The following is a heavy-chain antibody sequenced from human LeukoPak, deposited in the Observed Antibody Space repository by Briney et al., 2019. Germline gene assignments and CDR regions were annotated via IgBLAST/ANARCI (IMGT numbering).Heavy chain of an antibody. CDR1: GGSFSGYY. V-gene: IGHV4-34*01. Sequence: PSETLSLTCAVYGGSFSGYYWSWIRQPPGKGLEWIGEINHSGSTNYNPSLKSRVTISVDTSKNQFSLKPSSVTAADTAVYYCARGRFDYDFWSGYNQFDYWGQGTLATVSS. CDR3: ARGRFDYDFWSGYNQFDY. CDR2: INHSGST. J-gene: IGHJ4*02. D-gene: IGHD3-3*01.